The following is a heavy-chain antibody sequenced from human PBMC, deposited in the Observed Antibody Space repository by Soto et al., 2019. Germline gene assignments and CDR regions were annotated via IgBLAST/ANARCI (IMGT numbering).Heavy chain of an antibody. CDR1: EGTFNSYA. CDR3: ASGASRWYPYFFDS. CDR2: IIPYYNTL. Sequence: QAQVVQSGAEVRKPGSSVKLSCKASEGTFNSYAIAWVRQAPGQGLEWMGGIIPYYNTLNYAQKFQDRVTTTAADSTTTVYLELSSLRSDDTAVYFCASGASRWYPYFFDSWAQGTLVTVSS. D-gene: IGHD6-13*01. V-gene: IGHV1-69*01. J-gene: IGHJ4*02.